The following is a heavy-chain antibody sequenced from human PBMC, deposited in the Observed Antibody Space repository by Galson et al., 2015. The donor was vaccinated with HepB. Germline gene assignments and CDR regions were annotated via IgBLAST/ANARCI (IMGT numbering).Heavy chain of an antibody. V-gene: IGHV4-59*08. CDR3: ARGIAAAGTHTFDY. CDR2: IYYSGST. Sequence: SLTCTVSGGSISSYYWSWIRQPPGKGLEWIGYIYYSGSTNYNPSLQSRVTISVDTSKNQFSLKLRSVTAADTAVYYCARGIAAAGTHTFDYWGQGTLVTVSS. J-gene: IGHJ4*02. D-gene: IGHD6-13*01. CDR1: GGSISSYY.